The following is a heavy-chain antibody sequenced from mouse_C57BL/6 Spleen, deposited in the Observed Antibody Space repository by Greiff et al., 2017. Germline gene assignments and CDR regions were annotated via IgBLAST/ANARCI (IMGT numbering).Heavy chain of an antibody. J-gene: IGHJ4*01. D-gene: IGHD2-12*01. CDR3: ARSHYIPYFAMDY. Sequence: VKLMESGAELARPGASVKLSCKASGYTFTSYGISWVKQRTGQGLEWIGEIYPRSGNTYYNEKFKGKATLTADKSSSTAYMELRSLTSEDSAVYFCARSHYIPYFAMDYWGQGTSVTVSS. CDR2: IYPRSGNT. V-gene: IGHV1-81*01. CDR1: GYTFTSYG.